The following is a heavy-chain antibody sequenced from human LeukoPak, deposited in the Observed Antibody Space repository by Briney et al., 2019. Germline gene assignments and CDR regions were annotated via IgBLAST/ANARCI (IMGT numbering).Heavy chain of an antibody. CDR2: IYHSGST. Sequence: SETLSLTCTVSGGSISSYYWSWIRQPPGKGLEWIGYIYHSGSTYYNPSLKSRVTISVDRSKNQFSLKLSSVTAADTAVYYCARGGLWDYYYGMDVWGQGTTVTVSS. CDR1: GGSISSYY. V-gene: IGHV4-59*12. D-gene: IGHD7-27*01. J-gene: IGHJ6*02. CDR3: ARGGLWDYYYGMDV.